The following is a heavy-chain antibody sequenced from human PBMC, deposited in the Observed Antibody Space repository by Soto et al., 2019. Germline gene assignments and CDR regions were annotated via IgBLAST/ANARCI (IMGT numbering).Heavy chain of an antibody. CDR1: VYTVTGDQ. Sequence: GGSLRLSCVPSVYTVTGDQMNWVRQAPGKGLEWVSTMYTGGRTFYADSVRGRFTISRDETKNILYLQMDSLRVEDTAVYYCPRGGGGWDSWGQGSLVTVSS. J-gene: IGHJ4*02. CDR2: MYTGGRT. V-gene: IGHV3-53*01. CDR3: PRGGGGWDS. D-gene: IGHD6-19*01.